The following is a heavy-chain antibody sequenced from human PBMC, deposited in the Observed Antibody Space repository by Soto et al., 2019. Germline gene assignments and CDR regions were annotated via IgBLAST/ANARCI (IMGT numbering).Heavy chain of an antibody. CDR3: VKETSYYYGSGSYLPSPISSLPQPYFDY. CDR1: GFTFSSYG. J-gene: IGHJ4*02. V-gene: IGHV3-64D*06. CDR2: ISSNGGST. Sequence: GGSLRLSCAASGFTFSSYGMHWVRQAPGKGLEYVSAISSNGGSTYYADSVKGRFTISRDNSKNTLYLQMSSLRAEDTAVYYCVKETSYYYGSGSYLPSPISSLPQPYFDYWGQGTLVTVSS. D-gene: IGHD3-10*01.